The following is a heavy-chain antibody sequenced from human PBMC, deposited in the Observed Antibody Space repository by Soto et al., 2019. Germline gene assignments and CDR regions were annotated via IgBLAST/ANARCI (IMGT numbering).Heavy chain of an antibody. Sequence: PSETLSLTSDVYGGSFSCYFWNWIRQSPGKGLEWIGKVNHNGRNNYNPSLKSRVTISLDMSKKQISLKLTSVTAADTAVYYCARGGSSDWQVAFDFWGQGTMVTVSS. CDR3: ARGGSSDWQVAFDF. D-gene: IGHD6-19*01. J-gene: IGHJ3*01. CDR2: VNHNGRN. V-gene: IGHV4-34*01. CDR1: GGSFSCYF.